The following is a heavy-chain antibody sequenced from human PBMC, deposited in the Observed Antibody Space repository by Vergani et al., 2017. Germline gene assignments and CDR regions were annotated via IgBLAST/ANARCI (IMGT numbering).Heavy chain of an antibody. CDR1: GGSISSSSYY. CDR2: IYYSGST. D-gene: IGHD5-18*01. Sequence: QLQLQESGPGLVKPSETLSLTCTVSGGSISSSSYYWGWIRLPPGKGLEWIGSIYYSGSTYYNPSLKSRVTISVDTSKNQFSLKLSSVTAADTAVYYCARVGYSSNFDYWGQGTLVTVSS. V-gene: IGHV4-39*07. J-gene: IGHJ4*02. CDR3: ARVGYSSNFDY.